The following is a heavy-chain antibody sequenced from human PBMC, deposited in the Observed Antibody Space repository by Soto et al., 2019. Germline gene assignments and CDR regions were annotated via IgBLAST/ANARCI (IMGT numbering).Heavy chain of an antibody. D-gene: IGHD4-17*01. CDR1: GGSISSGGYY. Sequence: SGTLSLTCTVSGGSISSGGYYWSWIRQHPGKGLEWIGYIYYSGSTYYNPSLKGRVTISVDTSKNQFSLKLSSVTAADTAVYYCARDANYGDYGADVWGKGTTVTVSS. V-gene: IGHV4-31*03. CDR3: ARDANYGDYGADV. J-gene: IGHJ6*04. CDR2: IYYSGST.